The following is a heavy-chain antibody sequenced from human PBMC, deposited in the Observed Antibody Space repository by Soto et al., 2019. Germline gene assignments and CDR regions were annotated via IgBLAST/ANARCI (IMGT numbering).Heavy chain of an antibody. CDR1: GFTFSSYG. CDR3: AREWGKVGASDLYGMDV. Sequence: GGSLRLSCAASGFTFSSYGMHWVRQAPGKGLEWVAVIWYDGSNKYYADSVKGRFTISRDNSKNTLYLQMNSLRAEDTAVYYCAREWGKVGASDLYGMDVWGQGTTVTVSS. CDR2: IWYDGSNK. D-gene: IGHD1-26*01. J-gene: IGHJ6*02. V-gene: IGHV3-33*01.